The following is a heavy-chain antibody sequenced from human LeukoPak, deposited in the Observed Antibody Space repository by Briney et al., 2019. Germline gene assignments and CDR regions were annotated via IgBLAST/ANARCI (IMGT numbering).Heavy chain of an antibody. CDR2: INPNSGGT. CDR3: ARVGDPMIGKDARIDI. CDR1: GYTFTGYY. J-gene: IGHJ3*02. V-gene: IGHV1-2*02. Sequence: ASVKVSSKASGYTFTGYYMHWVRQAPGQGLEWMGWINPNSGGTNYAQKFQGRVTMTRDTSISTAYMELSRLRSEDTAVYYCARVGDPMIGKDARIDIWGQGTMVTVSS. D-gene: IGHD3-22*01.